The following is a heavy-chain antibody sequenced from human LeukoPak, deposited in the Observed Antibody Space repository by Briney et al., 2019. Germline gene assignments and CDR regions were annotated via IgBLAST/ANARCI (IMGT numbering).Heavy chain of an antibody. J-gene: IGHJ6*02. CDR2: ISYDGSNK. D-gene: IGHD2-2*01. CDR3: AKDRPRRYCSSTSCFKTYYYHGMDV. CDR1: GFTFSSYG. Sequence: PGRSLRLSCAASGFTFSSYGMHWVRQAPGKGLVWVAVISYDGSNKYYADSVKGRFTISRDNSKNTLYLQMNSLRAEDTAVYYCAKDRPRRYCSSTSCFKTYYYHGMDVWGQGTTVTVSS. V-gene: IGHV3-30*18.